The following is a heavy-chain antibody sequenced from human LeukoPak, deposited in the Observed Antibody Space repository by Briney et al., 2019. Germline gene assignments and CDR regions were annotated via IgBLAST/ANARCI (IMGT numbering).Heavy chain of an antibody. CDR3: ARAQDRGYCSGGSCYAPHFNYYYYYMDV. J-gene: IGHJ6*03. V-gene: IGHV1-69*05. D-gene: IGHD2-15*01. CDR1: GGTFSSYA. CDR2: IIPIFGTA. Sequence: ASVKVSCKASGGTFSSYAISWVRQAPGQGLEWMGGIIPIFGTANYAHKFQGRVTITTDESTSTAYMELSSLRSEGTAVYYCARAQDRGYCSGGSCYAPHFNYYYYYMDVWGKGTTVTVSS.